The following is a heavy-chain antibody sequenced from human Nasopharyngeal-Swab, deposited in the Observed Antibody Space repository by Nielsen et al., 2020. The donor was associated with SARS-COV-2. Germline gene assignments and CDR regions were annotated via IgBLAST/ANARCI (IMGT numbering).Heavy chain of an antibody. D-gene: IGHD1-26*01. J-gene: IGHJ4*02. V-gene: IGHV3-33*01. Sequence: GESLKISCAASGFSFTYYGMHWVRQAPGKGLERVAVIWYDGTKSYYGDSMKGRFTISRDNSNNVVYLQMNSLRAEDTAVYYCVRQWEFQTFDHWGLGTLVTVSS. CDR2: IWYDGTKS. CDR1: GFSFTYYG. CDR3: VRQWEFQTFDH.